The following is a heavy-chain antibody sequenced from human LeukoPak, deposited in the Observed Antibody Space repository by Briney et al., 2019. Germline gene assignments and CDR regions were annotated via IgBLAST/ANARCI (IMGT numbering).Heavy chain of an antibody. CDR1: GFTFSSYA. J-gene: IGHJ4*02. CDR3: AGAKESYYDKSGYFPLDY. D-gene: IGHD3-22*01. CDR2: ISYDGSNK. V-gene: IGHV3-30*04. Sequence: GGSLRLSCAASGFTFSSYAMHWVRQAPGKGLEWVAVISYDGSNKYYADSVKGRFTISRDTSKNTLFLHLTSLRAEDTAMYYCAGAKESYYDKSGYFPLDYWGQGTLVTVSS.